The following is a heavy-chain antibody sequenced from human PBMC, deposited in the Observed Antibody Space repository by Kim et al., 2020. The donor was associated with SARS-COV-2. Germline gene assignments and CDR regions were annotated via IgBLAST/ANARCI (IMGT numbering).Heavy chain of an antibody. V-gene: IGHV1-3*01. J-gene: IGHJ4*02. CDR2: INAGDGDT. Sequence: ASVKVSCRASGYSFTRHAMHWVRQVPGQRLEWMGWINAGDGDTKYSLTFRGRVTITSDTSASTAYMELSSLTSEDTALYYCARVPGYCSPGSCADYWGQGTLVTVSS. D-gene: IGHD2-15*01. CDR3: ARVPGYCSPGSCADY. CDR1: GYSFTRHA.